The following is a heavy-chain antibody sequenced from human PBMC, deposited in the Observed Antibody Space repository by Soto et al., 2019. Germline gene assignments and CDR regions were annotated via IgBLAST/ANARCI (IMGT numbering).Heavy chain of an antibody. Sequence: GGSLRLSCAASGFTFSSYGMHWVRQAPGKGLEWVAVIWYDGSNKYYADSVKGRFTISRDNSKNTLYLQMNSLRAEDTAVYYCARGPLDCSSTSCYLFYAYWGQGTLVTVSS. D-gene: IGHD2-2*01. V-gene: IGHV3-33*01. J-gene: IGHJ4*02. CDR3: ARGPLDCSSTSCYLFYAY. CDR2: IWYDGSNK. CDR1: GFTFSSYG.